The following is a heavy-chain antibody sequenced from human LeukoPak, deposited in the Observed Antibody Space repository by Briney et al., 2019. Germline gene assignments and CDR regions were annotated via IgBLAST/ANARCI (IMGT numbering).Heavy chain of an antibody. CDR3: ARITDRTIFGEIMHGFDI. Sequence: SETLSLTCTVSGGSIKSSNYCWGWIRQFPGEGLEWIGSFFYSGSTYYNPSLKSRVTISVDTSKNQFSLNLSSVTAADTGVYYCARITDRTIFGEIMHGFDIWGQGTPVTVSS. CDR2: FFYSGST. D-gene: IGHD3-3*01. J-gene: IGHJ3*02. CDR1: GGSIKSSNYC. V-gene: IGHV4-39*01.